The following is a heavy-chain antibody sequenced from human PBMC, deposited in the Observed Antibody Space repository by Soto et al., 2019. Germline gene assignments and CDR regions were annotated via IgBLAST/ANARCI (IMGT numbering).Heavy chain of an antibody. Sequence: EVQLVESGGGLVQPGGSLRLSCAASGFTVSGYWMAWVRQAPGKGLEWVVSINQGGGERYHVESVKGRFTISRDNAENSLYLQTNSLRAEDTAVYYCARDATFCLDCWGRGTLVTVSS. D-gene: IGHD3-16*01. CDR3: ARDATFCLDC. V-gene: IGHV3-7*03. J-gene: IGHJ4*02. CDR1: GFTVSGYW. CDR2: INQGGGER.